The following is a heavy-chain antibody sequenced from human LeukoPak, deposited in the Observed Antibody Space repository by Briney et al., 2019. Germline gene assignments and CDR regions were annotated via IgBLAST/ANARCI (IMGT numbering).Heavy chain of an antibody. V-gene: IGHV3-23*01. D-gene: IGHD3-10*01. CDR2: ISGSGGST. CDR3: ARDRSPFGDPDWFDP. Sequence: PGGSLRLSCAASGFTFSSYAMSWVRQAPGKGLEWVSAISGSGGSTYYADSVKGRFTISRDNSKNTLYLQMNSLRAEDTAVYYCARDRSPFGDPDWFDPWGQGTLVTVSS. J-gene: IGHJ5*02. CDR1: GFTFSSYA.